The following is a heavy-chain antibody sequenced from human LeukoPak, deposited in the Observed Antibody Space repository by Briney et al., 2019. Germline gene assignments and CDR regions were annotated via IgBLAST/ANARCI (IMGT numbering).Heavy chain of an antibody. V-gene: IGHV3-7*03. Sequence: GGSLRLSCAASGFTFSNFWMSWVRQAPGKGLEWVANIKVDGSEKYYVDSVRGRFTISRDNAENSLYLQMNSLRAEDTAVYYCARKTGTTGEAFDYWGQGTQVTVSS. CDR1: GFTFSNFW. J-gene: IGHJ4*02. CDR3: ARKTGTTGEAFDY. D-gene: IGHD1-1*01. CDR2: IKVDGSEK.